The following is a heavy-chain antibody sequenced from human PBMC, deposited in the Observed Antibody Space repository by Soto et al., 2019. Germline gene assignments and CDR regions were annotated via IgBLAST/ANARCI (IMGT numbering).Heavy chain of an antibody. D-gene: IGHD6-6*01. V-gene: IGHV4-30-2*01. CDR1: GGSISSGGYS. CDR2: IYHSGST. J-gene: IGHJ4*02. Sequence: PSETLSLTCAVSGGSISSGGYSWSWIRQPPGKGLEWIGYIYHSGSTYYNPSLKSRVTISVDRSKNQFSLKLSSVTAADTAVYYCARARIAGRPGGFDYWGQGTLVTVSS. CDR3: ARARIAGRPGGFDY.